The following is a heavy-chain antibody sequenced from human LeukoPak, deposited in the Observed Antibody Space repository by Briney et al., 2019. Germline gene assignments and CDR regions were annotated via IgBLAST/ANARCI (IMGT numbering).Heavy chain of an antibody. CDR1: GYTFTSYD. Sequence: ASVKVSCKASGYTFTSYDINWVRQATGQGLEWMGWMNPNSGNTGYAQKFQGRVTMTRNTSISTAYMELSSLRSEDTAVYYCARGPHVVVPAAIARGGDYWGQGTLVTVSS. J-gene: IGHJ4*02. D-gene: IGHD2-2*02. CDR2: MNPNSGNT. V-gene: IGHV1-8*01. CDR3: ARGPHVVVPAAIARGGDY.